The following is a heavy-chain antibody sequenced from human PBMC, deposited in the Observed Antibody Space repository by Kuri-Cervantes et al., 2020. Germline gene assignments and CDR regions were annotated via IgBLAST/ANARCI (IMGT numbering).Heavy chain of an antibody. V-gene: IGHV1-69*13. CDR1: GYTFTSYD. CDR3: ARVVDYGFDY. J-gene: IGHJ4*02. CDR2: IIPIFGTA. D-gene: IGHD4-17*01. Sequence: SVKVSCKASGYTFTSYDINWVRQATGQGLEWMGGIIPIFGTANYAQKFQGRVTITADESTSTAYMELSSLRSEDTAVYYCARVVDYGFDYWGQGTLVTVSS.